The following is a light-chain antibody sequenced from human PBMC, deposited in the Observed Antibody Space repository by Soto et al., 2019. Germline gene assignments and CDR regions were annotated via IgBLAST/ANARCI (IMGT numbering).Light chain of an antibody. CDR1: SSDVGAYNY. CDR3: CSFTSSTTWV. J-gene: IGLJ3*02. Sequence: QSALTQPASVSGSPGQSITISCPGTSSDVGAYNYVSWYQQHPGKAPKLMIYEVTYRPSGVSDRFSGSKSGNTASLTISGLQAEDEAHYFCCSFTSSTTWVFGGGTKLTVL. CDR2: EVT. V-gene: IGLV2-14*03.